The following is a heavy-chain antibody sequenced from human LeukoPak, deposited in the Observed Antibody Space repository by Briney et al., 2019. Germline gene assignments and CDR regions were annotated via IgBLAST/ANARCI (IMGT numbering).Heavy chain of an antibody. CDR1: GYTFTGYY. CDR3: AREDSGYDSLFDY. V-gene: IGHV1-2*02. D-gene: IGHD5-12*01. CDR2: INPNSGGT. J-gene: IGHJ4*02. Sequence: ASVKVSCKASGYTFTGYYMHWVRQAPGQGLEWMGWINPNSGGTNYAQKFQGRVTMTRDTPISTAYMELSRLRSDDTAVYYCAREDSGYDSLFDYWGQGTLVTVSS.